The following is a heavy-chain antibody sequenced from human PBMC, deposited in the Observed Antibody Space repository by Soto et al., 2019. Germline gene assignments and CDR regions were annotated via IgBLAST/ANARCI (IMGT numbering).Heavy chain of an antibody. CDR2: IYYSGST. Sequence: SETLSLTCTVSGGSISSYYWSWIRQPPGKGLEWIGHIYYSGSTNYNPSLKSRVTISVDTSKNQFSLELSSVTAADTAVYYCARDASVLGSIWFGLDPWGQGTLVTVS. D-gene: IGHD3-10*01. CDR1: GGSISSYY. CDR3: ARDASVLGSIWFGLDP. V-gene: IGHV4-59*01. J-gene: IGHJ5*02.